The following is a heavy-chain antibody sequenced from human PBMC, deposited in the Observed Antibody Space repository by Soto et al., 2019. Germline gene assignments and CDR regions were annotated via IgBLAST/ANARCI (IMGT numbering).Heavy chain of an antibody. CDR2: INHSGST. D-gene: IGHD3-10*01. CDR1: GGSFSGCY. J-gene: IGHJ5*02. Sequence: SETLSLTCAVYGGSFSGCYWSWIRQPPGKGLEWIGEINHSGSTNYNPSLKSRVTISVDTSKNQFSLKLSSVTAADTAVYYCARGIKSSPWGQGTLVTVSS. CDR3: ARGIKSSP. V-gene: IGHV4-34*01.